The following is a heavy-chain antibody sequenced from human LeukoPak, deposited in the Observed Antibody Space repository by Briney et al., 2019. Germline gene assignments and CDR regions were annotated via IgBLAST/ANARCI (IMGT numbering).Heavy chain of an antibody. V-gene: IGHV3-30-3*01. D-gene: IGHD2-2*01. J-gene: IGHJ4*02. CDR1: GFTFSSYA. CDR3: ARDEYLWVVIQLGLFDY. Sequence: GGSLRLSCAASGFTFSSYAMHWVRQAPGKRLDWVAVISSDGNNKYYADSVKGRFTISRDNSKNTLYLQMNSLRAEDTAVYYCARDEYLWVVIQLGLFDYWGQGTLVTVSS. CDR2: ISSDGNNK.